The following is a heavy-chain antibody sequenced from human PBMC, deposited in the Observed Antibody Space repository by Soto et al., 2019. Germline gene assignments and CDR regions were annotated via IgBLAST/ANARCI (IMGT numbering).Heavy chain of an antibody. CDR3: ARLFAYYDKEAGAFDI. J-gene: IGHJ3*02. D-gene: IGHD3-16*01. CDR1: GASINSDDYY. CDR2: IYESGTT. Sequence: QVQLQESGPGLVEPSQTLSLTCTVSGASINSDDYYWSWIRQPPGKGLEWIGYIYESGTTYHNPSLKSRVTISVDTSNNHFSLDLSSVTAADTAVYYCARLFAYYDKEAGAFDIWGQGTTVTVSS. V-gene: IGHV4-30-4*01.